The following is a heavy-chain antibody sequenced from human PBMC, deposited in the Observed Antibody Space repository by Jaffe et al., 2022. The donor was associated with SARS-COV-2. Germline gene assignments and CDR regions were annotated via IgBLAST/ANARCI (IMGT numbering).Heavy chain of an antibody. Sequence: QVQLVESGGGVVQPGRSLRLSCAASGFTFSSYGMHWVRQAPGKGLEWVAVIWYDGSNKYYADSVKGRFTISRDNSKNTLYLQMNSLRAEDTAVYYCAREAELLWFGELLSTSTYRSHYGMDVWGQGTTVTVSS. CDR2: IWYDGSNK. J-gene: IGHJ6*02. CDR1: GFTFSSYG. V-gene: IGHV3-33*01. CDR3: AREAELLWFGELLSTSTYRSHYGMDV. D-gene: IGHD3-10*01.